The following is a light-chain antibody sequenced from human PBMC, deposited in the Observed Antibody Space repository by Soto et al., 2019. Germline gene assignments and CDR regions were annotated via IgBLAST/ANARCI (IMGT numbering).Light chain of an antibody. Sequence: DIQMTQSPSSLSASVGDRVTITCRASQRISTYLNWYQLKPGKAPNLLIYAASSWPSGVPSRFSGSGSGTDFTLTISRLEPEDFAMYYCQHIDNTPPWTFGQGTKVDI. CDR2: AAS. CDR1: QRISTY. V-gene: IGKV1-39*01. CDR3: QHIDNTPPWT. J-gene: IGKJ1*01.